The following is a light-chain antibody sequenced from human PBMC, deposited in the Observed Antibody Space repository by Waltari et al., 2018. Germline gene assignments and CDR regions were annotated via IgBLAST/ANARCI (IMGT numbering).Light chain of an antibody. CDR2: WAS. J-gene: IGKJ1*01. CDR1: QSVLYSSNNKNY. CDR3: QQYYSTPRT. Sequence: DIVMTQSPDSLAVSLGERATINCKSSQSVLYSSNNKNYLAWYQQKPGQPPKLLIYWASTRECGVADRFSGSGSGTDFTLTISSLQAEDVAVYYCQQYYSTPRTFGQGTKVEIK. V-gene: IGKV4-1*01.